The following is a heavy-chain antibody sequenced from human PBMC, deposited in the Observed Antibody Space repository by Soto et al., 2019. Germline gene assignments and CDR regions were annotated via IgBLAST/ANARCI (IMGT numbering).Heavy chain of an antibody. D-gene: IGHD2-2*01. J-gene: IGHJ5*02. Sequence: PGGSLRLSCGVSGLTFRNYGMHWIRQAPGKGLEWVAIISYDGRKTYYLDSVKGRFTISRDNSRNTLYLEMNSLRVGDTALYYCATDTGDCSRVSCTPGNNWFDPWGQGTLVTVSS. CDR1: GLTFRNYG. CDR3: ATDTGDCSRVSCTPGNNWFDP. CDR2: ISYDGRKT. V-gene: IGHV3-30*03.